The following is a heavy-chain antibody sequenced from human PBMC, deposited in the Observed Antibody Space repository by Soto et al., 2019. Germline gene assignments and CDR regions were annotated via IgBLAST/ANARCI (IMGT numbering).Heavy chain of an antibody. CDR2: IDSGGDYT. J-gene: IGHJ4*02. CDR3: ARGTVAASGIEY. Sequence: GGSLRLSCAASGFTFTNYAMHWVRQTPDKGLVWVSRIDSGGDYTDYADSVKGRFTISRDNAKDTLYLQMNSLTADDTAVYYCARGTVAASGIEYWGQGTLVTVSS. D-gene: IGHD6-13*01. V-gene: IGHV3-74*01. CDR1: GFTFTNYA.